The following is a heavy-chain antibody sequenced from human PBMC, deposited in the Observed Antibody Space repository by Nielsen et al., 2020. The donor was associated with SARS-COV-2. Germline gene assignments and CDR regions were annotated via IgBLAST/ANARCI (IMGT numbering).Heavy chain of an antibody. CDR2: SYNSGST. V-gene: IGHV4-30-4*01. Sequence: SETLSLTCSVSGPSISSGDYFWSWIRQAPGKGLESIGYSYNSGSTYSDPSFMTRVSISLDRSNNQLSLTLRSVTAADTAVYYCASSWDGGMAFFDYWGKGILVTVSS. CDR3: ASSWDGGMAFFDY. D-gene: IGHD1-26*01. J-gene: IGHJ4*02. CDR1: GPSISSGDYF.